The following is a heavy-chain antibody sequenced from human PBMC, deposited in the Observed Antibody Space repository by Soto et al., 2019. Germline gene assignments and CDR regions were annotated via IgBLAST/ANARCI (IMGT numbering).Heavy chain of an antibody. CDR1: GYTFTSYP. J-gene: IGHJ5*02. CDR3: ARGASRNWFDP. Sequence: GASVKVSCKASGYTFTSYPMHWVRQAPGQRLEWVGWINAGNGDTNYAQKLQGRVTMTTDTSTSTAYMELRSLRSDDTAVYYCARGASRNWFDPWGQGTLVTVSS. V-gene: IGHV1-3*01. CDR2: INAGNGDT. D-gene: IGHD1-26*01.